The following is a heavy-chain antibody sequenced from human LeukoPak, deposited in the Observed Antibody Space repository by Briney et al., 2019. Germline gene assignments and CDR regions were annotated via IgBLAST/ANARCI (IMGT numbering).Heavy chain of an antibody. J-gene: IGHJ4*02. D-gene: IGHD2-15*01. Sequence: GGSLRLSCAASGFTFSSYEMNWVRQAPGKGLEWVSYISSSGSTIYYADSVKGRFTISRDNAKNSLCLQMNSLRAGDTAVYYCARGYCSGGSCYHGYWGQGSLVSVSS. CDR2: ISSSGSTI. V-gene: IGHV3-48*03. CDR1: GFTFSSYE. CDR3: ARGYCSGGSCYHGY.